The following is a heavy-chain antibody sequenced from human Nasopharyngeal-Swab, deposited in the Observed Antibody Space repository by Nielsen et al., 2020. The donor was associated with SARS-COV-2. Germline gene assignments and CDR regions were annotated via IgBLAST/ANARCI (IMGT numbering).Heavy chain of an antibody. V-gene: IGHV3-48*03. D-gene: IGHD6-13*01. J-gene: IGHJ6*03. CDR3: ARDVGTEAAAGPFYYYYYHMDV. CDR2: ISSSGSTI. Sequence: WIRQPPGKGLEWVSYISSSGSTIYYADSVEGRFTISRDNAKNSLYLQMNSLRAEDTAVYYCARDVGTEAAAGPFYYYYYHMDVWGKGTTVTVSS.